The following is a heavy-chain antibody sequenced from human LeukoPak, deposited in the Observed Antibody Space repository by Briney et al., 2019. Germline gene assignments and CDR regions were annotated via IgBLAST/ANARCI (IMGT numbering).Heavy chain of an antibody. CDR3: ARDDMIYDFWSGPRVL. V-gene: IGHV1-2*02. CDR2: INPNSGGT. CDR1: GYTFTGYY. D-gene: IGHD3-3*01. J-gene: IGHJ4*02. Sequence: GASVKVSCKASGYTFTGYYMHWVRQAPGQGLEWMGWINPNSGGTNYAQKFQGRVTMTRDTSISTAYMELSRLRSDDTAVYYCARDDMIYDFWSGPRVLWGQGTLVTVSS.